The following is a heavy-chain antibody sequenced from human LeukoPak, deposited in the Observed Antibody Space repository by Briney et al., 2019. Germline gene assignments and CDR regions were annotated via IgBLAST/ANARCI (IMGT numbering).Heavy chain of an antibody. CDR2: ISGSSTDI. CDR1: GFTFSSFT. Sequence: PGGSLRLSCAASGFTFSSFTMNWVRQAPGKGLERVSSISGSSTDIYYADSVKGRLTISRDNAKNSLYLQMNSLRAEDTAVYYCARATGYGGIGYWGQGTLVTVSS. D-gene: IGHD4-23*01. J-gene: IGHJ4*02. CDR3: ARATGYGGIGY. V-gene: IGHV3-21*01.